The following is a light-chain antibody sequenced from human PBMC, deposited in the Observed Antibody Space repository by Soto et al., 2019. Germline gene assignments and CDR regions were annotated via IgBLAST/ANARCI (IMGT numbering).Light chain of an antibody. CDR2: YDS. CDR1: NIGTKS. Sequence: SSELTQPPSVSVAPGKTARITCWGNNIGTKSVHWYQQKPGQAPVLVIYYDSDRPSGIPERFSGSNSGNTATLTISRVEAGDEADYYCQVWDSSSDHGVFGTGTKLTVL. V-gene: IGLV3-21*04. J-gene: IGLJ1*01. CDR3: QVWDSSSDHGV.